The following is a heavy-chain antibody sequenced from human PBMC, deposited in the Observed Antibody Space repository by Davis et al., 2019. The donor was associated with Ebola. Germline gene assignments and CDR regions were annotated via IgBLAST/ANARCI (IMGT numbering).Heavy chain of an antibody. Sequence: PGGSLRLSCKGSGYSFTSYWIGWVRQMPGKGLEWMGIIYPGDSDTRYSPSFQGQVTISADKSISTAYLQWSSLKASDTAMYYCARGDSGSYGPPLYIDYWGQGTLVTVSS. CDR2: IYPGDSDT. CDR3: ARGDSGSYGPPLYIDY. J-gene: IGHJ4*02. CDR1: GYSFTSYW. V-gene: IGHV5-51*01. D-gene: IGHD1-26*01.